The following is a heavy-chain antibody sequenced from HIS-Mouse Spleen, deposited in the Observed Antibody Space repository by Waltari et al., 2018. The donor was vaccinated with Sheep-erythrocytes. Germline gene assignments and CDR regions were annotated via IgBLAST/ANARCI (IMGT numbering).Heavy chain of an antibody. CDR2: ISSSSSYI. D-gene: IGHD1-26*01. J-gene: IGHJ4*02. Sequence: PGKGLEWVSSISSSSSYIYYADSVKGRFTISRDNAKNSLYLQINSLRAEDTAVYYCARVASGATFDYWGQGTLVTVSS. V-gene: IGHV3-21*01. CDR3: ARVASGATFDY.